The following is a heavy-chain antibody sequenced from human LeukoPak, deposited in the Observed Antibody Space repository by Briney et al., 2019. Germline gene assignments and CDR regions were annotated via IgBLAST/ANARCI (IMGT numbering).Heavy chain of an antibody. CDR3: ARSNYARGYGMDV. Sequence: SETLSLTCTVSGGSISSSSYYWGWIRQPPGKGLEWIGSIYYSGSTYYNPSLKSRVTISVDTSKNQFSLKLSSVTAADTAVYYCARSNYARGYGMDVWGQGTTVTVSS. CDR1: GGSISSSSYY. D-gene: IGHD4-11*01. J-gene: IGHJ6*02. CDR2: IYYSGST. V-gene: IGHV4-39*01.